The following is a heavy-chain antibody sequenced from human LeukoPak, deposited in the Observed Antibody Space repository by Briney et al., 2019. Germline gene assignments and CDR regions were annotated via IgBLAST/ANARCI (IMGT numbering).Heavy chain of an antibody. CDR2: ISGSGGST. V-gene: IGHV3-23*01. D-gene: IGHD3-22*01. CDR1: GFTFSSYA. CDR3: AKRHRILSYYDSSGYAFDY. Sequence: PGGSLRLSCAASGFTFSSYAMSWVRQAPGKGLEWVSAISGSGGSTYYADSVKGRFTISRDNSKNTLYLQMNSLRAEDTAVYYCAKRHRILSYYDSSGYAFDYWGQGTLVTVSS. J-gene: IGHJ4*02.